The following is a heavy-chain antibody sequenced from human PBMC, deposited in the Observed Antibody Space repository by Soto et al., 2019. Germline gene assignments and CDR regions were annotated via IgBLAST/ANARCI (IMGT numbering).Heavy chain of an antibody. CDR2: IWYDGSNK. CDR3: ARDGGGYSYGSNGMDV. J-gene: IGHJ6*02. V-gene: IGHV3-33*01. Sequence: GGSLRLSCAASGFTLSSYGMHWVRQAPGKGLEWVAVIWYDGSNKYYADSVKGRFTISRDNSKNTLYLQMNSLRAEDTAVYYCARDGGGYSYGSNGMDVWGQGTTVTVSS. D-gene: IGHD5-18*01. CDR1: GFTLSSYG.